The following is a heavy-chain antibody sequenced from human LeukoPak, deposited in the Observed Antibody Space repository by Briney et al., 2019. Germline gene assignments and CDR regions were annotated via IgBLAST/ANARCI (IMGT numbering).Heavy chain of an antibody. J-gene: IGHJ3*02. CDR2: IYHSGIT. D-gene: IGHD3-22*01. V-gene: IGHV4-38-2*02. CDR3: AREEITMIVRI. Sequence: SETLSLTCTVSGYSISSGYYWGWIRQPPGKGLEWIGSIYHSGITYYNPSLKSRVTISVDTSKNQFSLKLSSVTAADTAVYYCAREEITMIVRIWGQGTMVTVSS. CDR1: GYSISSGYY.